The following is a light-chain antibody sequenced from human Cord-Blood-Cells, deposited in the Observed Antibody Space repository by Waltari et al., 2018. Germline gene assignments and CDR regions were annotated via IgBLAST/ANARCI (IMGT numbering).Light chain of an antibody. CDR2: DVS. V-gene: IGLV2-14*01. J-gene: IGLJ2*01. Sequence: QSALTQPASVSGSPGQSITISCTGTSSHVGGYNYVSWNQQHPGKAPQLMIYDVSNRPSGVSNRFSGSKSGNTASLTISWLQAEDEADYYGSSYTSSSTLVVFGGGTKLTVL. CDR3: SSYTSSSTLVV. CDR1: SSHVGGYNY.